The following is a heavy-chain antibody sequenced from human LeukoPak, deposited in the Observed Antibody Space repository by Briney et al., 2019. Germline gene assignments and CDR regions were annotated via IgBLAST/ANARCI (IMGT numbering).Heavy chain of an antibody. CDR1: GGSFSGYY. CDR2: INHSGGT. V-gene: IGHV4-34*01. Sequence: PSEILSLTCAVYGGSFSGYYWSWIRHPPGKGLEWIGEINHSGGTNYNPSLKSRVTISVDTSKNQFSLNLNSVTAADTAVYYCAREDYYFDSWGLGTLVTVSS. CDR3: AREDYYFDS. J-gene: IGHJ4*02.